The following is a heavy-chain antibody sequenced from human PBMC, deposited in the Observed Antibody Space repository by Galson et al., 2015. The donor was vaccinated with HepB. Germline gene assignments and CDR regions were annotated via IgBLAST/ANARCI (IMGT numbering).Heavy chain of an antibody. V-gene: IGHV3-30-3*01. CDR1: GFTFSSYA. CDR3: ARDLVEGGPGYCSSTSCPGLRYFDY. Sequence: SLRLSCAASGFTFSSYAMHWVRQAPGKGLEWVAVISYDGSNKYYADSVKGRFTISRDNAKNSLYLQMNSLRAEDTAVYYCARDLVEGGPGYCSSTSCPGLRYFDYWGQGTLVTVSS. CDR2: ISYDGSNK. D-gene: IGHD2-2*01. J-gene: IGHJ4*02.